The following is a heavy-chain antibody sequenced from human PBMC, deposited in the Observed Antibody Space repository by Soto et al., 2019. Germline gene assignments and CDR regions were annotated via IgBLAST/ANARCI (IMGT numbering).Heavy chain of an antibody. CDR2: VYYSGNT. J-gene: IGHJ5*02. V-gene: IGHV4-59*01. CDR1: GGSLSSYY. D-gene: IGHD4-17*01. CDR3: AKLLWADYGGILDP. Sequence: SETLSLTCTVSGGSLSSYYWTWIRQPPGKGLEWIGYVYYSGNTNYNPSLKSRVTISVDTSKNQFSLRLGSVTAADTAVYYCAKLLWADYGGILDPWGQGTLVTVSS.